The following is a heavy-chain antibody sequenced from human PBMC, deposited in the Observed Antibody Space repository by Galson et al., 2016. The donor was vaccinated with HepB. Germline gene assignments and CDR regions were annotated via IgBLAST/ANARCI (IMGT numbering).Heavy chain of an antibody. J-gene: IGHJ4*02. CDR3: GKHGGFDY. V-gene: IGHV4-31*03. CDR1: GGSISSGTSY. CDR2: IYYSGNT. Sequence: TLSLTCTVSGGSISSGTSYWSWIRQHPGKGLEWIGYIYYSGNTYYNPSLKSRITISVDTSKSQFSLKLSSVTAADTAIYYCGKHGGFDYWGQGALVTVSS. D-gene: IGHD3-16*01.